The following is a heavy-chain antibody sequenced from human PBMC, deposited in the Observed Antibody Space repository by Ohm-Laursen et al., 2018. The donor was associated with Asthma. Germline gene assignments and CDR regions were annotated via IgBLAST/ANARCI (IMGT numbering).Heavy chain of an antibody. D-gene: IGHD3-22*01. Sequence: TLSLTCAVSGGSISSGGYSWSWIRQPPGKGLEWIGYIYNSGRTYYNPSLKSRVTISVDRSKNQFSLKLSSVTAADTAVYYCAREGYYDSSGYYYDYWGQGTLVTVSS. CDR3: AREGYYDSSGYYYDY. J-gene: IGHJ4*02. CDR2: IYNSGRT. CDR1: GGSISSGGYS. V-gene: IGHV4-30-2*01.